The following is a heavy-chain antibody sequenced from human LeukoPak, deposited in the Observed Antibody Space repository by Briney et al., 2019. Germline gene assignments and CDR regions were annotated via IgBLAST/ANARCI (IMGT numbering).Heavy chain of an antibody. D-gene: IGHD6-6*01. V-gene: IGHV3-30*04. CDR1: GFTFSSYA. J-gene: IGHJ4*02. CDR2: IRYDGSNK. Sequence: GRSLRLSCAASGFTFSSYAMHWVRQAPGKGLEWVAFIRYDGSNKYYADSVKGRFTISRDNAKNTLYLQMNSLRAEDTAVYYCARPLSGYSSSLGYWGQGTLVTASS. CDR3: ARPLSGYSSSLGY.